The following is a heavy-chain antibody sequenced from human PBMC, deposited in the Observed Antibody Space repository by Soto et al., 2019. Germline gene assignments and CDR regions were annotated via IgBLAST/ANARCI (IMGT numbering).Heavy chain of an antibody. Sequence: QVQLQESGPGLVKPSETLSLTCTVSGGSISSYYWSWIRQPPGKGLEWIGYIYYSGSTNYNPSLRRRVTLSVDTSMNHFSRRLSSVTAADTSVYYCAREGTTVDSYFRYCMDVWCQGTTVTVSS. D-gene: IGHD1-1*01. J-gene: IGHJ6*02. CDR1: GGSISSYY. V-gene: IGHV4-59*01. CDR3: AREGTTVDSYFRYCMDV. CDR2: IYYSGST.